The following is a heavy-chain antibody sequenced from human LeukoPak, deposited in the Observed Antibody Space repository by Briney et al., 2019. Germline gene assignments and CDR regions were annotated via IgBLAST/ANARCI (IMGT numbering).Heavy chain of an antibody. D-gene: IGHD3-10*01. CDR3: ARDRGDDYFDY. CDR1: GYTFTSYY. V-gene: IGHV1-46*01. CDR2: INPSGGST. J-gene: IGHJ4*02. Sequence: ASVKVSCKASGYTFTSYYMHWVRQAPGQGLEWMGIINPSGGSTSYAQKFQGRVTMTRDTSTSTVYMELSRLRSDDTAVYYCARDRGDDYFDYWGQGTLVTVSS.